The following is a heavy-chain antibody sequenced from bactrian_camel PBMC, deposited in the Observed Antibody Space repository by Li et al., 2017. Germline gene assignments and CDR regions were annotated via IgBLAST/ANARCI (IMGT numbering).Heavy chain of an antibody. D-gene: IGHD6*01. Sequence: QVQLVESGGGSVQPGGSLKLSCTFVRYTYAAICMGWFRQGPGKEREGVAVIYTGDGRTRYADSVSGRFAIFQEDANNTLYLQMNSLKSGDTAMYYCAAGPAIPVYGDSWRKARYFDLWGQGTQVTVS. CDR2: IYTGDGRT. V-gene: IGHV3S1*01. CDR1: RYTYAAIC. CDR3: AAGPAIPVYGDSWRKARYFDL. J-gene: IGHJ6*01.